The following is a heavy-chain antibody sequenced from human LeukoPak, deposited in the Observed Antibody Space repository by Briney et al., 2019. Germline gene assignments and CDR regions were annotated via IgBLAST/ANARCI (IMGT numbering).Heavy chain of an antibody. CDR1: GFTFSSYG. Sequence: GGSLRLSCAASGFTFSSYGMHWGRQAPGEGLEWVAVISYDGSNKYYADSVKGRFTISRDNSKNTLYLQMTSLRAEDTAVYYCARDHSYSGYEPPHGDGYYWGQGTLVTVSS. CDR2: ISYDGSNK. J-gene: IGHJ4*02. V-gene: IGHV3-30*03. D-gene: IGHD5-12*01. CDR3: ARDHSYSGYEPPHGDGYY.